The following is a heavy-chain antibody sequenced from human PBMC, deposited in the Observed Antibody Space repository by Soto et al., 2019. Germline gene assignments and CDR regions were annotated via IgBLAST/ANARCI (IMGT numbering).Heavy chain of an antibody. CDR1: GYTFTIYA. Sequence: VKVSCKASGYTFTIYAMHWVRQAPGQRLEWMGWINAGNGNTKYSQKFQGRVTITRDTSASTAYMELSSLRSEDTAVYYCAEGFRLLWFGELFNWGQGTLVTVSS. D-gene: IGHD3-10*01. CDR3: AEGFRLLWFGELFN. CDR2: INAGNGNT. V-gene: IGHV1-3*01. J-gene: IGHJ4*02.